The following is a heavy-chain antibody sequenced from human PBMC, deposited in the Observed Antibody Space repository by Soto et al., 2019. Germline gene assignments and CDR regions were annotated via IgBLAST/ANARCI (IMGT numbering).Heavy chain of an antibody. V-gene: IGHV4-34*01. J-gene: IGHJ3*02. CDR1: GGSFSGYY. CDR2: INHSGSA. D-gene: IGHD3-9*01. CDR3: AGETSDYDFLAAPTTFDI. Sequence: QVQLHQWGAGLLKPSETLSLNCGVSGGSFSGYYWSWIRQPPGKGLEWIGEINHSGSAEYNPSLKSRVTISVDTSKTQISLKLISVTAADSGVYYCAGETSDYDFLAAPTTFDIWGQGTMVSVSS.